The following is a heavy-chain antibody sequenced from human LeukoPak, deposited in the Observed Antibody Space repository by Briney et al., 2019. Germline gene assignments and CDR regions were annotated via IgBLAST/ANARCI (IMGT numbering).Heavy chain of an antibody. CDR2: ISSNGGST. CDR3: ARDRRGWYFDY. J-gene: IGHJ4*02. CDR1: GLTFSSYA. V-gene: IGHV3-64*01. Sequence: GALRLSCAASGLTFSSYAMHWVRQAPGKGLEYASAISSNGGSTYYANSVKGRFTISRDNSKNTLYLQMGSLRAEDMAVYYCARDRRGWYFDYWGQGTLVTVSS. D-gene: IGHD2-15*01.